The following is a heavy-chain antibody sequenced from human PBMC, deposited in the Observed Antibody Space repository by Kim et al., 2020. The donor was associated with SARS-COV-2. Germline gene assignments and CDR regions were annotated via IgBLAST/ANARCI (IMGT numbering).Heavy chain of an antibody. D-gene: IGHD3-3*01. CDR1: GDSVSSNSAA. CDR2: TYYRSKWYN. V-gene: IGHV6-1*01. Sequence: SQTLSLTCAISGDSVSSNSAAWNWIRQSPSRGLEWLGRTYYRSKWYNDYAVSVKSRITINPDTSKNQFSLQLNSVTPEDTAVYYCAREVGYSKTKDFWSGYYNNYYYYGMDVWGQGTTVTVSS. J-gene: IGHJ6*02. CDR3: AREVGYSKTKDFWSGYYNNYYYYGMDV.